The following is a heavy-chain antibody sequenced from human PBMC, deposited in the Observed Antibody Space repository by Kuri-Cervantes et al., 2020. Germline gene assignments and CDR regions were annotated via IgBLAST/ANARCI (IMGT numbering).Heavy chain of an antibody. D-gene: IGHD6-13*01. CDR3: ARQKQQLVWNYFDY. Sequence: GSLRLSCIVSGGSISSSSYYWGWIRQPPGKGLEWIGSIYYSGSTYYNPPLKSRVTISVDTSKNQFSLKLSSVTAADTAVYYCARQKQQLVWNYFDYWGQGTLVTVSS. V-gene: IGHV4-39*07. J-gene: IGHJ4*02. CDR1: GGSISSSSYY. CDR2: IYYSGST.